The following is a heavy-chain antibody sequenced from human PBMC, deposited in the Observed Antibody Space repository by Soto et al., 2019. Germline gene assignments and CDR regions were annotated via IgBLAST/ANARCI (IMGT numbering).Heavy chain of an antibody. Sequence: PWGSLRLSCAASGFTFSTYNMNWVRQAPGKGLEWVSSISGSSDYIHYDDSVDGRFTISRDNAKKSLYLQLNSLRAEDAAVYYCAREPVTSTRAQRYFDSWGQGTLAT. CDR1: GFTFSTYN. CDR2: ISGSSDYI. V-gene: IGHV3-21*01. J-gene: IGHJ4*02. D-gene: IGHD4-4*01. CDR3: AREPVTSTRAQRYFDS.